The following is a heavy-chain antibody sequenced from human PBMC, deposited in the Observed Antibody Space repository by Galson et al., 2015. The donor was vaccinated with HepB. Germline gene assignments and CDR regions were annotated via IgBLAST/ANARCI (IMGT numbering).Heavy chain of an antibody. CDR3: ARDTGDVYLYAFDI. CDR2: IWYDGSNK. D-gene: IGHD5-24*01. J-gene: IGHJ3*02. CDR1: GFTFSSYG. V-gene: IGHV3-33*01. Sequence: SLRLSCAASGFTFSSYGMHWVRQAPGKGLEWVAVIWYDGSNKYYADSVKGRFTISRDNSKNTLYLQMNSLRAEDTAVYYCARDTGDVYLYAFDIWGQGTMVTVSS.